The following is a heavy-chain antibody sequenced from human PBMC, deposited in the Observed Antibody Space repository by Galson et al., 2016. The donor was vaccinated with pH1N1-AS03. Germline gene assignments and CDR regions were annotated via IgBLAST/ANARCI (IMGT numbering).Heavy chain of an antibody. V-gene: IGHV3-11*01. D-gene: IGHD4-17*01. J-gene: IGHJ3*02. CDR1: GFTFIDYY. CDR2: ISPTATTI. Sequence: SLRLSCAASGFTFIDYYMNWIRQAPGKGLEWVSYISPTATTINYADSVKGRFTISRDNAKNSLYLQMSTLRSDDTAVYYCARPNGDYAINAFDIWGQGTMVTFSS. CDR3: ARPNGDYAINAFDI.